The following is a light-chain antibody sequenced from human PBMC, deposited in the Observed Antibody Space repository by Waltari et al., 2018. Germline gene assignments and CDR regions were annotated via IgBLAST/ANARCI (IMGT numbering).Light chain of an antibody. CDR3: QSYDSSLSASV. CDR1: SSNFGAGYD. CDR2: LNN. V-gene: IGLV1-40*01. Sequence: QSVLTQPPSVSGAPGQRVTISCTGSSSNFGAGYDVHWYQQLPGTAPKLLIYLNNNRPSGVPDRFSGSKSGTSASLAITGLQAEDEADYYCQSYDSSLSASVFGGGTKLTVL. J-gene: IGLJ3*02.